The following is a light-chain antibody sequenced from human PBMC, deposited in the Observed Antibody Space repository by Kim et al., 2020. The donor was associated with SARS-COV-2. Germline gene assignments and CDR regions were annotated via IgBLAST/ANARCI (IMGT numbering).Light chain of an antibody. J-gene: IGLJ3*02. CDR1: SSNIGARYD. CDR2: GNS. V-gene: IGLV1-40*01. CDR3: QSYDSSLSDWV. Sequence: QSVLTQPPSVSGAPGQRVTISYTGSSSNIGARYDVHWYQQLPGTAPKLLIYGNSRRPSGVPDRFSGSKSGTSASLAITGLQAEDEADYYCQSYDSSLSDWVFGGGTKLTVL.